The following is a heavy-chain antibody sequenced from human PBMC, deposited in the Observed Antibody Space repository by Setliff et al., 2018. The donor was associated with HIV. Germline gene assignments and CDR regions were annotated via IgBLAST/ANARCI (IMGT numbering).Heavy chain of an antibody. Sequence: GGSLRLSCAGSGLNFNNYWMHWVRQAPGKGLVWASHIKSDGSVIQYADSVKGRFTISRDNAKNTLYLQMNSLRVEDTAVYYCAADRIVLGDYWGQGTLVTVSS. CDR2: IKSDGSVI. CDR1: GLNFNNYW. D-gene: IGHD2-15*01. CDR3: AADRIVLGDY. J-gene: IGHJ4*02. V-gene: IGHV3-74*01.